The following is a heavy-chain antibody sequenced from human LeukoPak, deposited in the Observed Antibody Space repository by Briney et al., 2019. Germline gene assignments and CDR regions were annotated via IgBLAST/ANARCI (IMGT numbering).Heavy chain of an antibody. CDR3: ARDYSAGAFDI. CDR2: ISATGSTT. V-gene: IGHV3-23*01. D-gene: IGHD5-18*01. Sequence: GGSLRLSCAASGFTFSTYAVTWVRQAPGKGLESVSLISATGSTTYYAESVRGRFTISRDNAKNSLYLQMNSLRAEDTAVYYCARDYSAGAFDIWGQGTMVTVSS. J-gene: IGHJ3*02. CDR1: GFTFSTYA.